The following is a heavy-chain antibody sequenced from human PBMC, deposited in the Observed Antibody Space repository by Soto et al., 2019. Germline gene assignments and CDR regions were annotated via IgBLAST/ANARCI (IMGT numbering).Heavy chain of an antibody. Sequence: QLQLQESGPGLVKPSETLSLTCTVSGGSISSSSYYWGWIRQPPGKGLEWIGSIYYSGSTYYNPSPRGPVTISVDTSKIQFSLKLSSVTAADTAVYYCARPAVHSSGFTDYWGQGTLVTVSS. D-gene: IGHD6-19*01. CDR3: ARPAVHSSGFTDY. CDR2: IYYSGST. J-gene: IGHJ4*02. CDR1: GGSISSSSYY. V-gene: IGHV4-39*01.